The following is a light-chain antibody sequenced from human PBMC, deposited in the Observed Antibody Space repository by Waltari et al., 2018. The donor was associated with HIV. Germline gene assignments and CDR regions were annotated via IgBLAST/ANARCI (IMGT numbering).Light chain of an antibody. CDR1: QTISSY. CDR2: AAS. Sequence: QLTQSPSSLSAFVAHRVTITCRASQTISSYLNWYQHKPGKAPTLLIYAASNLQSAAPSRFSGSGSGTDFTLTISNLQPEDFVAYYCQQSYSTPQTFGQGTKLEIK. CDR3: QQSYSTPQT. V-gene: IGKV1-39*01. J-gene: IGKJ2*01.